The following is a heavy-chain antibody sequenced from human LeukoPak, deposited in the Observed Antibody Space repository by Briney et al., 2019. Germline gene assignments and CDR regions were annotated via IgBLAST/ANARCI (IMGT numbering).Heavy chain of an antibody. CDR3: AKGVVVPAAILLWFDP. Sequence: QPGGSLRLSCAASGFTFSSYAMSWVRQAPGKGLEWVSAISGSGGSTYYADSVKGRFTISRDNSKNTLYLQVNSLRAEDTAVYYCAKGVVVPAAILLWFDPWGQGTLVTVSS. V-gene: IGHV3-23*01. CDR2: ISGSGGST. CDR1: GFTFSSYA. J-gene: IGHJ5*02. D-gene: IGHD2-2*01.